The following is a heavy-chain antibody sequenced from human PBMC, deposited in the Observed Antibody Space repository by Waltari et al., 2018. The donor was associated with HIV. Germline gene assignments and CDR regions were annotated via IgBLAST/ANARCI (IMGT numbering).Heavy chain of an antibody. V-gene: IGHV3-30*02. CDR1: GFNLKIYD. Sequence: QVHVVESGGGVVQPGGSLRLSCTASGFNLKIYDIHWVRQAPGRGLEWVAGIRYDGSQEYYGDAVKGRFIIARDNSKNARFLEMTTLRQEDTAKYRCAKDGAPGRDAVFDIWGQGTMVTVS. D-gene: IGHD1-26*01. J-gene: IGHJ3*01. CDR2: IRYDGSQE. CDR3: AKDGAPGRDAVFDI.